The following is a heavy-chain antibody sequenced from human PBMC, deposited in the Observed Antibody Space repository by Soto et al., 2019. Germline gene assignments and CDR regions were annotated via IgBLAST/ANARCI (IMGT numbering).Heavy chain of an antibody. Sequence: EVQLVESGGGLVQPGGSLRLSCAASGFTFSSYSMKWVRQAPGKGLEWVSYISSSSSTIYYADSVKGRFTISRDNAKNSLYLQMNSLRAEDTAVYYCARAIDYIDYWGQGTLVTVSS. CDR3: ARAIDYIDY. J-gene: IGHJ4*02. CDR2: ISSSSSTI. CDR1: GFTFSSYS. V-gene: IGHV3-48*01. D-gene: IGHD3-16*01.